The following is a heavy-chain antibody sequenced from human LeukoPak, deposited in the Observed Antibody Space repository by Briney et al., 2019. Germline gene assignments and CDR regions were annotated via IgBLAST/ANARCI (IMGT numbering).Heavy chain of an antibody. J-gene: IGHJ5*02. CDR3: ARGRAEYDSSGFDP. D-gene: IGHD6-6*01. CDR2: ISGNSGTI. Sequence: GGSLRLSCAASGITVSTYSMNWVRQAPGKGLEWISYISGNSGTIYYADSVKGRFTISRDNAKNSLYLQMNSLRAEDTAVYYCARGRAEYDSSGFDPWDQGTLVTVSS. CDR1: GITVSTYS. V-gene: IGHV3-48*01.